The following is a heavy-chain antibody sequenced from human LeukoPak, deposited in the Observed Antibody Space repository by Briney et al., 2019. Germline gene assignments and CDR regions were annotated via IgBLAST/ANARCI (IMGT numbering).Heavy chain of an antibody. Sequence: ASVKVSCKASRYTFTSYGISWVRQAPGQGLEWMGWISSYNGNTNYAQKLQGRVTMSTDTSTGTAYLELRSLRSDDTAVCYCGRSAPVARRDAFDIWGQGTMVTVSS. V-gene: IGHV1-18*01. CDR3: GRSAPVARRDAFDI. J-gene: IGHJ3*02. CDR1: RYTFTSYG. CDR2: ISSYNGNT. D-gene: IGHD5-12*01.